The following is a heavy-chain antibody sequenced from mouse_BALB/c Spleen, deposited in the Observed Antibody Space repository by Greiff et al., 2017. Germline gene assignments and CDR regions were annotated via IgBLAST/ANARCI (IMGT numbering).Heavy chain of an antibody. Sequence: QVQLQQSGAELAKPGASVKMSCKASGYTFTSYWMHWVKQRPGQGLEWIGYINPSTGYTEYNQKFKDKATLTADKSSSTAYMQLSSLTSEDSAVYYCARWGFITTVVAGGYFDYWGQGTTLTVSS. CDR2: INPSTGYT. J-gene: IGHJ2*01. CDR1: GYTFTSYW. D-gene: IGHD1-1*01. V-gene: IGHV1-7*01. CDR3: ARWGFITTVVAGGYFDY.